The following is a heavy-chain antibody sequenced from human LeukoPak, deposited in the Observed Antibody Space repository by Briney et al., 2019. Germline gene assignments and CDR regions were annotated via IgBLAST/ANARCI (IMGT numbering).Heavy chain of an antibody. Sequence: SVKVSCKASGGTFSSYAISWVRQAPGQGLEWMGGIIPIFDTANYAQKFQGRVTITADESTSTAYMELSSLRSEDTAVYYCARGYVPAAIQNYYYGMDVWGQGTTVTVSS. CDR2: IIPIFDTA. J-gene: IGHJ6*02. V-gene: IGHV1-69*13. CDR3: ARGYVPAAIQNYYYGMDV. D-gene: IGHD2-2*02. CDR1: GGTFSSYA.